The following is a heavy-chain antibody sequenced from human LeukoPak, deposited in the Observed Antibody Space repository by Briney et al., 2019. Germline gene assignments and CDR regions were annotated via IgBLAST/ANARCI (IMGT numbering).Heavy chain of an antibody. Sequence: GGSLRLSCAASGFTFSSYSMNWVRQAPGKGLEWVSYISSSSSTIYYADSVKGRFTISRDNAKNSLYLQMNSLRAEDTAVYYCARDLSSSWYLTHFDYWGQGTLVTVSS. CDR2: ISSSSSTI. J-gene: IGHJ4*02. V-gene: IGHV3-48*04. D-gene: IGHD6-13*01. CDR3: ARDLSSSWYLTHFDY. CDR1: GFTFSSYS.